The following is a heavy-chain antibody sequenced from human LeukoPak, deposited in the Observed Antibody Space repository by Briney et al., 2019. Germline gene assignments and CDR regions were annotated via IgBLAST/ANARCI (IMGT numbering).Heavy chain of an antibody. D-gene: IGHD3-10*01. J-gene: IGHJ4*02. Sequence: GGSLRLSCAASGFTVSSNYMSWVRQAPGKGLEWVASEEKDGRTEYNADSVKGRFTISRDNSANTLYLDLDSLTVEDTAVYYCVKVRSVLGANCFDSWGQGTLVTVSS. CDR3: VKVRSVLGANCFDS. CDR1: GFTVSSNY. CDR2: EEKDGRTE. V-gene: IGHV3-30*02.